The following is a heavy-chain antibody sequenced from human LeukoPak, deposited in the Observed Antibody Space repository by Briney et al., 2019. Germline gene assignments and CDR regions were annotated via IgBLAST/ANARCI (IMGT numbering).Heavy chain of an antibody. J-gene: IGHJ4*02. CDR2: MSGSGGST. Sequence: GGTLRLSYAASGFTFSSYGMSWVRQAPGKGLEWVSGMSGSGGSTYYADSVKGRFTISRDNSKNTLYLQMNSLRAEDTAVYYCAKDSYYDYVWGSYRYTNQFDYWGQGTLVTVSS. CDR1: GFTFSSYG. D-gene: IGHD3-16*02. V-gene: IGHV3-23*01. CDR3: AKDSYYDYVWGSYRYTNQFDY.